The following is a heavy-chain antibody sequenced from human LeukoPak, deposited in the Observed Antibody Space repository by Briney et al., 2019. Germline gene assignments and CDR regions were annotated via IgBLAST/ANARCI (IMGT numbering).Heavy chain of an antibody. CDR3: AKDPTHFRVWDDYDNTRLNY. V-gene: IGHV3-30*02. J-gene: IGHJ4*02. Sequence: GGSLRLSCAASGFTFSNYGIHWVRQAPGKGLEWVTFLRYDGSNKYYADSVKGRFTISRDNSKNTVYLQMNSLRAEDTAVYYCAKDPTHFRVWDDYDNTRLNYWGQGTLVTVSS. CDR2: LRYDGSNK. CDR1: GFTFSNYG. D-gene: IGHD3-22*01.